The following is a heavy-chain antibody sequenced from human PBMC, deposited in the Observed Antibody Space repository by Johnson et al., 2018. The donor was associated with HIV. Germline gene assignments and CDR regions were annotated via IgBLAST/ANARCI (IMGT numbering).Heavy chain of an antibody. CDR3: ARFQVAAAGGIHDAFDI. CDR1: GFTFSSYA. J-gene: IGHJ3*02. Sequence: QVQLVESGGGVVQPGRSLRLSCAASGFTFSSYAMHWVRQAPGKGLEWVAVISYDGSNKYYADSVKGRFTISRDNSKNTLYLQVNSLRAADTAVYYCARFQVAAAGGIHDAFDIWGQGTLVTVSS. D-gene: IGHD6-13*01. CDR2: ISYDGSNK. V-gene: IGHV3-30-3*01.